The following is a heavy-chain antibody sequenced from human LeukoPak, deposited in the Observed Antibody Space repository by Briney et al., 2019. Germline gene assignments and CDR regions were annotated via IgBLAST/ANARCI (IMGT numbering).Heavy chain of an antibody. V-gene: IGHV4-39*01. J-gene: IGHJ5*02. Sequence: SETLSLTCTVSGGSISSSSYYWGWIRQPPGKGLEWIGSTYYSGSTYYNPSLKSRVTISVDTSKNQFSLKLSSVTAADTAVYYCARRPVYYGSGSYYNVVWFDPWGQGTLVTVSS. D-gene: IGHD3-10*01. CDR3: ARRPVYYGSGSYYNVVWFDP. CDR2: TYYSGST. CDR1: GGSISSSSYY.